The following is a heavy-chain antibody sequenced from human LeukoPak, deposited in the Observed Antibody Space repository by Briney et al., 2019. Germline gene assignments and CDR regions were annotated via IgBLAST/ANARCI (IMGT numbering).Heavy chain of an antibody. Sequence: PGGSLRLSCAASGFTFSDYNMNWVRQAPGKGLEWVSSISSSSSYMYYADSVKGRFTISRDNAKKSLYLQMNSLRAEDAAVYYCASRLTGRSGYYSGFDYWGQGTLVTVSS. V-gene: IGHV3-21*01. J-gene: IGHJ4*02. CDR1: GFTFSDYN. CDR2: ISSSSSYM. D-gene: IGHD3-3*01. CDR3: ASRLTGRSGYYSGFDY.